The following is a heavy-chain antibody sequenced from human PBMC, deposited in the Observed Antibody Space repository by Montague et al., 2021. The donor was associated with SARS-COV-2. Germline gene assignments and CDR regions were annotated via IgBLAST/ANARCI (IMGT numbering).Heavy chain of an antibody. J-gene: IGHJ4*02. CDR2: IYWDDDK. V-gene: IGHV2-5*02. D-gene: IGHD3-22*01. CDR3: AHSRYYYYDSRGYRLYYFDY. Sequence: PALVKPTQTLTLTCTFSGFSLSTSGVGVGWIRQPPGKALEWLVLIYWDDDKRYSPSLKSRLTITKDTYKNQVGLTMTNMDPVDKATYYCAHSRYYYYDSRGYRLYYFDYWGQGTLVTVSS. CDR1: GFSLSTSGVG.